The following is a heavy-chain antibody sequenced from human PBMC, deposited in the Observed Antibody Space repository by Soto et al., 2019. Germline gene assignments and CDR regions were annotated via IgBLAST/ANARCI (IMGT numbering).Heavy chain of an antibody. CDR1: GGSISSSSYY. CDR2: IYYSGST. V-gene: IGHV4-39*01. CDR3: ARVVPNNRKSSYDLDGGDY. J-gene: IGHJ4*02. D-gene: IGHD5-12*01. Sequence: SETLSLTCTVSGGSISSSSYYWGWIRQPPGKGLEWIGSIYYSGSTYYNPSLKSRVTISVDTSKNQFSLKLSSVTAADTAVYYCARVVPNNRKSSYDLDGGDYWGQGTLVTVSS.